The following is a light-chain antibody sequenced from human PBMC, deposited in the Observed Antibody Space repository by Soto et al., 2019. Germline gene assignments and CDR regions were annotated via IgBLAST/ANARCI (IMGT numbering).Light chain of an antibody. CDR2: GAS. CDR1: QSVDIN. Sequence: EMVLTKSPGTLYVSPGDRVTLSCRASQSVDINLAWYQQRAGQAPRLLVYGASTRATGIPARFSGSGAGTDFTLTITSLKSEDFGVYFCQQYKDWPTTFGQGTKVDIK. V-gene: IGKV3-15*01. J-gene: IGKJ1*01. CDR3: QQYKDWPTT.